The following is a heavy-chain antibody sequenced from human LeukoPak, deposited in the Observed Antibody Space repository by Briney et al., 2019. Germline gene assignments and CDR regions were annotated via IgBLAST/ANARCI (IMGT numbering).Heavy chain of an antibody. D-gene: IGHD5-24*01. CDR3: TRVGYIDEGIDY. J-gene: IGHJ4*02. V-gene: IGHV3-7*04. Sequence: GGSLSLSCVASGFPFSSYWMTWVRQAPGKGLEWVANIKQDGSKKSYVDSVKGRFTISRDDAKNSLYLQMNSLRAEDTAIYYCTRVGYIDEGIDYWGQGTLVTVSS. CDR2: IKQDGSKK. CDR1: GFPFSSYW.